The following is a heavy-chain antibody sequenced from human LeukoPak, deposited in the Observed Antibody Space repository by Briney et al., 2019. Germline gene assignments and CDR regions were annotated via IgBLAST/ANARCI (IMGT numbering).Heavy chain of an antibody. CDR3: ARFGTSGYSGDH. Sequence: GGSLRLSCAASGCTFSDYYMSWIRQAPGKGLEWLSYISDLSNNRYYADTVKGRFIISRDDAKNSVYLQMSSLRAEDTAVYYCARFGTSGYSGDHWGQGTLVTVYS. CDR2: ISDLSNNR. J-gene: IGHJ4*02. D-gene: IGHD3-22*01. CDR1: GCTFSDYY. V-gene: IGHV3-11*04.